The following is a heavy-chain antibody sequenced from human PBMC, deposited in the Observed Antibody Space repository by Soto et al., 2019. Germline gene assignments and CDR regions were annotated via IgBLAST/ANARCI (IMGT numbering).Heavy chain of an antibody. CDR1: GGSISSYY. J-gene: IGHJ6*02. Sequence: PSETLSLTCTVSGGSISSYYWSWIRQPPGKGLEWIGYIYYSGSTNYNPSLKSRVTISVDTSKNQFSLKLSSVTAADTAVYYCARWGRITGKAWGMDVWGQGTTVTVSS. CDR2: IYYSGST. CDR3: ARWGRITGKAWGMDV. V-gene: IGHV4-59*01. D-gene: IGHD1-20*01.